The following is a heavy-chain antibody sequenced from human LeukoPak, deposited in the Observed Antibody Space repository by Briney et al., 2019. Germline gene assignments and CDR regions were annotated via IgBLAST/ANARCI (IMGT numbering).Heavy chain of an antibody. CDR3: ARLAQQLVQDYYYGMDV. D-gene: IGHD6-13*01. CDR1: GYSFTSYW. V-gene: IGHV5-51*01. J-gene: IGHJ6*02. CDR2: IYPGDSDT. Sequence: GESLKISCKGSGYSFTSYWIGWVRQMPGKGLEWMGIIYPGDSDTRYSPSFQGQVTISADKSISTAYLQWSSLKASDAAMYYCARLAQQLVQDYYYGMDVWGQGTTVTVSS.